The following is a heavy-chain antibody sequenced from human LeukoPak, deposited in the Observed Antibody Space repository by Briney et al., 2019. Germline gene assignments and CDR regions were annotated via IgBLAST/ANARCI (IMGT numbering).Heavy chain of an antibody. CDR3: LSREPLELRRYNWFDP. D-gene: IGHD1-7*01. J-gene: IGHJ5*02. V-gene: IGHV1-2*02. CDR2: INPNSGGT. Sequence: GASVKVSCKASGGTFSSYAISWVRQAPGQGLEWMGWINPNSGGTNYARKFQGRVTMTRDTSISTAYMELSRLRSDDTAVYYCLSREPLELRRYNWFDPWGQGTLVTVSS. CDR1: GGTFSSYA.